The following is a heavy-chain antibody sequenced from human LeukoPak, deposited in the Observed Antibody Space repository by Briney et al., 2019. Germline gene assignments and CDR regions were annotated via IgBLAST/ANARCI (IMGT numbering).Heavy chain of an antibody. CDR3: ATSEPKISLVVTPTYFDY. Sequence: ASVKVSCKVSGYTLTELSMHWVRQAPGRGREWVGGFDPEDGETIYAQKVQGRVNMTEDTSTDTAYMELSSLRSRDTAVYYCATSEPKISLVVTPTYFDYWGQGTLVTVSS. D-gene: IGHD4-23*01. V-gene: IGHV1-24*01. J-gene: IGHJ4*02. CDR2: FDPEDGET. CDR1: GYTLTELS.